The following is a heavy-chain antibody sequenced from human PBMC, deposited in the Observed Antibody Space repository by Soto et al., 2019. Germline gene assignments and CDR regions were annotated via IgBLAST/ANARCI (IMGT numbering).Heavy chain of an antibody. CDR1: GGAIGGYY. Sequence: PSETLSLTCSLSGGAIGGYYWTWVRQPPGQGLEWIGEIYRTGSTNYNPSLKSRVTISLDKSGNQFSLKVASLTAADTAVYYCASRDPGTSVDYWGQGTLVTVSS. V-gene: IGHV4-4*02. CDR3: ASRDPGTSVDY. CDR2: IYRTGST. D-gene: IGHD1-7*01. J-gene: IGHJ4*02.